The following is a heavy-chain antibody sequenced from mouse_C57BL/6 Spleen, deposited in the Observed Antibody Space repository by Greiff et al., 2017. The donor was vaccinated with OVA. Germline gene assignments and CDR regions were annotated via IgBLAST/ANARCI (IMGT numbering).Heavy chain of an antibody. CDR2: ISYDGSN. D-gene: IGHD1-1*01. J-gene: IGHJ1*03. CDR1: GYSITSGYY. Sequence: EVQLVESGPGLVKPSQSLSLTCSVTGYSITSGYYWNWIRQFPGNKLEWMGYISYDGSNNYNPSLKNRISITRDTSKNQFFLKLNSVTTEDTATYYCARGLYYYGSSYGYFDVWGTGTTVTVSS. CDR3: ARGLYYYGSSYGYFDV. V-gene: IGHV3-6*01.